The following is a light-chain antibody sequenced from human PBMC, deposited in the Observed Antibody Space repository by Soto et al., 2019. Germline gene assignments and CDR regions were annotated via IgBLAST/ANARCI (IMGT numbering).Light chain of an antibody. Sequence: QSVLTQPPSVSGAPGQRVTITCTGSSSNIGAGYDVHWYQQLPGTSPKLLIYGNTNRPSGVPDRFSGSNSGTSASASLALTGLQAGDEADYYCQSYDRSLNTYVFGPGTKLTVL. CDR1: SSNIGAGYD. J-gene: IGLJ1*01. CDR2: GNT. CDR3: QSYDRSLNTYV. V-gene: IGLV1-40*01.